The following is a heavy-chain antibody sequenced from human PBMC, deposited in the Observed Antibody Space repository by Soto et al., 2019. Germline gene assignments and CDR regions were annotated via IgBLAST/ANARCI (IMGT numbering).Heavy chain of an antibody. CDR2: IWYDGSNK. CDR1: GFTFSSYG. CDR3: ARDGYKTLYYFDY. D-gene: IGHD5-12*01. V-gene: IGHV3-33*01. J-gene: IGHJ4*02. Sequence: QVQLVESGGGVVQPGRSLRLSCAASGFTFSSYGMHWVRQAPGKGLEWVAVIWYDGSNKYYADSVKGRFTISRDNSKNTLYLQRNSLRAEDTAVYYCARDGYKTLYYFDYWGQGTLVTVSS.